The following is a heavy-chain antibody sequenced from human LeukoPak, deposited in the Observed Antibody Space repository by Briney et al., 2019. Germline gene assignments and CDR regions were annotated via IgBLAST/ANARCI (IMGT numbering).Heavy chain of an antibody. D-gene: IGHD6-13*01. CDR2: ISSSGSTI. V-gene: IGHV3-48*03. Sequence: GGSLRLSCAASGFTFSSYEMNWVRQAPGKGLEWVSYISSSGSTIYYADSVKGRFTISRDYAKNSLYLQMNSLRAEDTAVYYCARDRRGGIAAAANYFDYWGQGTLVTVSS. J-gene: IGHJ4*02. CDR3: ARDRRGGIAAAANYFDY. CDR1: GFTFSSYE.